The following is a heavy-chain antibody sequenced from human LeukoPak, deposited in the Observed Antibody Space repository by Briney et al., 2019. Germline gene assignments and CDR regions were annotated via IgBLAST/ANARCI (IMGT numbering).Heavy chain of an antibody. V-gene: IGHV4-34*01. CDR1: GGSFSGYY. CDR2: ISHSGST. Sequence: PSETLSLTCAVYGGSFSGYYWSWIRQPPGKGLEWIGEISHSGSTNYNPSLKSRVTISVDTSKNQFSLKLSSVTAADTAVYYCARSPYGSGSFDYWGQGTLVTVSS. CDR3: ARSPYGSGSFDY. D-gene: IGHD3-10*01. J-gene: IGHJ4*02.